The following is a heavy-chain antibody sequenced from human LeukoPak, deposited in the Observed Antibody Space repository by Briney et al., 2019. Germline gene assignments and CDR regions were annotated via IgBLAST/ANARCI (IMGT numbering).Heavy chain of an antibody. CDR3: ARANFYYYGMDV. Sequence: GGSLRLSCAASGFTVSNNYMSWVRQAPGKGLEWVSVIYSGGSTYYADSVKGRFTISRDNSKNTLYLQMNSLRAEDTAVYYCARANFYYYGMDVWGQGTTVTVSS. V-gene: IGHV3-53*01. CDR2: IYSGGST. CDR1: GFTVSNNY. D-gene: IGHD5-24*01. J-gene: IGHJ6*02.